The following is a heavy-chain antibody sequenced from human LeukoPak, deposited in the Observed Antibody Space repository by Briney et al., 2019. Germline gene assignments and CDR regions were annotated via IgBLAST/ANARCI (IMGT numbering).Heavy chain of an antibody. Sequence: SETLSLTCTVSGGSISSYYWSWIRQPPGKGLEWIGYIYYSGSTNYNPSLKSRVTMSVDTSKNQFSLKLRSVTTADTAVYYCARYPLMVRGVIKDAFDIWGQGTMVTVSS. CDR1: GGSISSYY. CDR2: IYYSGST. D-gene: IGHD3-10*01. CDR3: ARYPLMVRGVIKDAFDI. V-gene: IGHV4-59*01. J-gene: IGHJ3*02.